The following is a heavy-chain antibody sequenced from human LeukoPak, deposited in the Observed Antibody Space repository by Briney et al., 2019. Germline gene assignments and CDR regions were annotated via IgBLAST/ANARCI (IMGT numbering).Heavy chain of an antibody. Sequence: TGGPLRLSCAASGVTVSNTYMTWVRQAPGKGLEWVSIIYSDGSTLYADSLTGRFAISRDNSKNTLYLQMNSLGAEDTAVYYCVRAPNQYYFDSWGQGTLVTVSS. J-gene: IGHJ4*02. CDR2: IYSDGST. CDR3: VRAPNQYYFDS. V-gene: IGHV3-53*01. D-gene: IGHD1-14*01. CDR1: GVTVSNTY.